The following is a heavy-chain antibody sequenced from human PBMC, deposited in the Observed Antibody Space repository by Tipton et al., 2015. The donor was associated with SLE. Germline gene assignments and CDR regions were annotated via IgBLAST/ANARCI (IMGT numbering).Heavy chain of an antibody. Sequence: PGLVKPSETLSLTCTVSGGSISSYYWSWIRQPPGKGLEWIGYIYYSGSTNYIPSLKSRVTISVDTSKNQFSLKLSSVTAADTAVYYCARVRIAAAVHYYYYYMDVWGKGTTVTVSS. CDR2: IYYSGST. CDR1: GGSISSYY. J-gene: IGHJ6*03. V-gene: IGHV4-59*01. CDR3: ARVRIAAAVHYYYYYMDV. D-gene: IGHD6-13*01.